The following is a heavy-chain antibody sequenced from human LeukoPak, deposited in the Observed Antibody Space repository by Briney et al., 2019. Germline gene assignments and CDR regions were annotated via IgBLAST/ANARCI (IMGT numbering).Heavy chain of an antibody. D-gene: IGHD3-22*01. CDR2: INPNSGGT. CDR3: AREYITMIVGDWFDP. Sequence: ASVKVSCKASGYTFTGYYMHWVRQAPGRGLEWMGWINPNSGGTNYAQKFQGRVTMTRDTSISTAYMELSRLRSDDTAVYYCAREYITMIVGDWFDPWGQGTLVTVSS. V-gene: IGHV1-2*02. CDR1: GYTFTGYY. J-gene: IGHJ5*02.